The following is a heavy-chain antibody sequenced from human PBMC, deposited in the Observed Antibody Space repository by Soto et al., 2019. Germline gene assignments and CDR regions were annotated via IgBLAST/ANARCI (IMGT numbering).Heavy chain of an antibody. D-gene: IGHD1-1*01. CDR3: ARDHIYNIYDHYYTMDV. Sequence: QVQLAESGGGVVQPGRSLRLSCAASGFTFSRYGMHWVRQIPGKGLEWVAVISYDGVYKYYVDSVKVRFTISRDNSRNTLYVQMNSLRAEDTAVYYCARDHIYNIYDHYYTMDVWGQGTTVTVSS. V-gene: IGHV3-30-3*01. CDR2: ISYDGVYK. CDR1: GFTFSRYG. J-gene: IGHJ6*02.